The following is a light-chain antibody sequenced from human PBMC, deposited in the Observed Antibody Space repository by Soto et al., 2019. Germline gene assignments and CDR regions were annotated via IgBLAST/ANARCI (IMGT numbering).Light chain of an antibody. CDR1: SSDVGGYNC. J-gene: IGLJ2*01. CDR2: EVS. Sequence: QSALTQPPPASGSPGQSVTISCTGTSSDVGGYNCVSWYQQYPGKAPKLMTYEVSKRPSGVPDRFSGSKSGNTASLTVSGLQAEDEADYYCSSYAGSNTVVFGGGTQLTVL. V-gene: IGLV2-8*01. CDR3: SSYAGSNTVV.